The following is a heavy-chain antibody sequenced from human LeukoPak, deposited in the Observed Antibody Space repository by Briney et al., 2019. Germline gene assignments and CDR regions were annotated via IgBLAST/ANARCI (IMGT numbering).Heavy chain of an antibody. Sequence: SETLSLTCTVSGGSISSYYWSWIRQPPGKGLEWIGYIYYSGSTNYNPSLKSRVTISVDTSKNHFSLKLSSVTAADTAVYYCAKNNMRGFFDYWGQGTLVSVSS. CDR2: IYYSGST. D-gene: IGHD1/OR15-1a*01. V-gene: IGHV4-59*01. J-gene: IGHJ4*02. CDR3: AKNNMRGFFDY. CDR1: GGSISSYY.